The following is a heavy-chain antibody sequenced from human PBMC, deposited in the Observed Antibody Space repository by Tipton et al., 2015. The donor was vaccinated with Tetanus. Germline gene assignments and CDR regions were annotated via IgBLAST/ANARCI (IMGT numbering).Heavy chain of an antibody. CDR3: AKGSGGSKRDAFDF. CDR1: GFTFSRNA. CDR2: FSVAASSA. Sequence: LSLTCAASGFTFSRNAMSWVRQAPGKGLEWVSTFSVAASSAYYADSVKGRFSISRDISKNTLFLQMNSLRADDTAVYYCAKGSGGSKRDAFDFWGQGTLVTVSS. V-gene: IGHV3-23*01. J-gene: IGHJ3*01. D-gene: IGHD1-26*01.